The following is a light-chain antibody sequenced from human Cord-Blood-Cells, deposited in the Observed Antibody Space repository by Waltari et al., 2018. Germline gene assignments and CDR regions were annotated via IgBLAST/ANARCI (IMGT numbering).Light chain of an antibody. CDR3: CSYAGSWV. CDR1: SSVVGGYIY. Sequence: QSALTQPRSVSGSPGQSVTISCTGTSSVVGGYIYVSWYQQHPSKAPKLMIYDVSKRPSGVPDRVSCSKSGNTASLTISGLQAEDEADYYCCSYAGSWVFGGGTKLTVL. V-gene: IGLV2-11*01. J-gene: IGLJ3*02. CDR2: DVS.